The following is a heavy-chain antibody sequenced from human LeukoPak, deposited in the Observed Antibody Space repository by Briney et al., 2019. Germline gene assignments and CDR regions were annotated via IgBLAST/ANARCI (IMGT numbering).Heavy chain of an antibody. V-gene: IGHV3-23*01. Sequence: GGSLRLSCAASGFTFSSYAMSWVRQAPGKGLEWVSAISGSGGSTYYADSVKGRFTISRDNSKNTLYLQMNSLRAEDTAVYYCAKDGGYYDSSGYYYAGGDYWGQGTLVTVSS. CDR3: AKDGGYYDSSGYYYAGGDY. CDR1: GFTFSSYA. J-gene: IGHJ4*02. CDR2: ISGSGGST. D-gene: IGHD3-22*01.